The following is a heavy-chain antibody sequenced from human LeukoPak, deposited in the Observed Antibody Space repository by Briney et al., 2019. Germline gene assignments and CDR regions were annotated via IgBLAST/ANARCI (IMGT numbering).Heavy chain of an antibody. CDR1: GFTFSDYY. Sequence: GGSLRLSCAASGFTFSDYYMTWIRQAPGKGREWLSYISSSGNTIYYADSVKGRFTISRDNAKNSLYLQMNSLRAEDTAVYYCARAPNSGSYYLFDYWGQGTLVTVSS. CDR2: ISSSGNTI. V-gene: IGHV3-11*04. J-gene: IGHJ4*02. D-gene: IGHD1-26*01. CDR3: ARAPNSGSYYLFDY.